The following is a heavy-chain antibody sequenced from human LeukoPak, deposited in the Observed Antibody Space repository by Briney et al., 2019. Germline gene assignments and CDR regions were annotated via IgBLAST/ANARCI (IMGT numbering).Heavy chain of an antibody. J-gene: IGHJ6*03. CDR2: WFYDGCNK. CDR1: GQSFSNYG. Sequence: GWALMQSLAASGQSFSNYGMLDVRKTIDKGLEGVEHWFYDGCNKYYVDCVKGRFTIPRDNYKNRLYLQMKSLIAEDTAVYYCAKDSGGYSYGFGMDVWGKGTPVSVSS. D-gene: IGHD5-18*01. V-gene: IGHV3-30*02. CDR3: AKDSGGYSYGFGMDV.